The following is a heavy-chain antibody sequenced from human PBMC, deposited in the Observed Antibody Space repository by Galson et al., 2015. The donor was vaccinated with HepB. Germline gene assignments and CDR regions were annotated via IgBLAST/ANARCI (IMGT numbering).Heavy chain of an antibody. D-gene: IGHD6-19*01. CDR1: GYSFTSYW. CDR3: ARHAAVAGHNWYFDL. CDR2: IDPSDSYT. J-gene: IGHJ2*01. Sequence: QSGAEVKKPGESLRISCKGSGYSFTSYWISWVRPMPGKGLEWMGRIDPSDSYTNYSPSFQGHVTISADKSISTAYLQWSSLKASDTAMYYRARHAAVAGHNWYFDLWGRGTLVTVSS. V-gene: IGHV5-10-1*01.